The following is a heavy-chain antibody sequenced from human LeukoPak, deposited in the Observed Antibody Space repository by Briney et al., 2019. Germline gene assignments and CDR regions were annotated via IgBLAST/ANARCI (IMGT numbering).Heavy chain of an antibody. D-gene: IGHD6-19*01. CDR2: MDPSSGDT. CDR3: ARGVGAVGDY. CDR1: GYTFTHYH. Sequence: ASVKVSCKASGYTFTHYHINWVRQATGQGLEWMGWMDPSSGDTGYAQKFQDRVTMTRDTPISTAYMELSSLRSEDTALYYCARGVGAVGDYWGQGSLVTVSS. J-gene: IGHJ4*02. V-gene: IGHV1-8*01.